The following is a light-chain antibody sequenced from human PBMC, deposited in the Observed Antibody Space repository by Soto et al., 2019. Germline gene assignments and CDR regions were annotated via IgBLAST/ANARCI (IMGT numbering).Light chain of an antibody. CDR3: QQSYRTPRIT. CDR2: AAS. Sequence: DIQMTQSPSSLSASVGDRVTITCRASQSISSYLNWYQQKPGKAPKLLIYAASSLQSGVPSRFSGSGSGTDFTLTISSLQPEDFATYYCQQSYRTPRITFGQGTRLDIK. J-gene: IGKJ5*01. V-gene: IGKV1-39*01. CDR1: QSISSY.